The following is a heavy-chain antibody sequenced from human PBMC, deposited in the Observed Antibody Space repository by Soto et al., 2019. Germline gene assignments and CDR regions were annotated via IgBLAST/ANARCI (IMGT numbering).Heavy chain of an antibody. Sequence: SETLSLTCAVSGGSISSGGYSWSWIRQPPGKALEWIGHTYHSGNPYYNPSLKSRVIISVDRSKNQFSLKLSSVTVADTAVYHCARDDSEGMDVWGQGTTVTVSS. J-gene: IGHJ6*02. CDR2: TYHSGNP. CDR1: GGSISSGGYS. V-gene: IGHV4-30-2*01. CDR3: ARDDSEGMDV. D-gene: IGHD2-15*01.